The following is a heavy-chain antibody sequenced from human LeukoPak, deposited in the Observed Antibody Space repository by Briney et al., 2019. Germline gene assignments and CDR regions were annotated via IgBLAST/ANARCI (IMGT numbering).Heavy chain of an antibody. CDR2: IIPILGIA. V-gene: IGHV1-69*04. J-gene: IGHJ4*02. Sequence: ASVKVSYKASGGTFSSYTISWVRQAPGQGLEWMGRIIPILGIANYAQKFQGRVTITADKSTSTAYMEPSSLRSEDTAVYYCARDEGGYYGDYAGYFDYWGQGTLVTVSS. CDR3: ARDEGGYYGDYAGYFDY. CDR1: GGTFSSYT. D-gene: IGHD4-17*01.